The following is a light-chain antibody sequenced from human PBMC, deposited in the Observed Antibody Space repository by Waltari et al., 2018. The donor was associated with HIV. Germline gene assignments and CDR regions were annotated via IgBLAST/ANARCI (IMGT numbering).Light chain of an antibody. V-gene: IGLV2-14*01. CDR3: SSFTTTNSLL. Sequence: QSALTQPASVSGSPGQSITVSCTGTSSDIGASNYVSWYQQTPGTAPKLVIYEVSNRPSGISNRFSGSKSGNTASLTISGLQTEDEADFYCSSFTTTNSLLFGGGTKVTVL. J-gene: IGLJ2*01. CDR1: SSDIGASNY. CDR2: EVS.